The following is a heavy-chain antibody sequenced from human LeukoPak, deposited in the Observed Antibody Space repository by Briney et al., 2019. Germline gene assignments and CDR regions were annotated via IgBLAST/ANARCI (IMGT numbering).Heavy chain of an antibody. CDR1: GGPIRSYY. D-gene: IGHD6-13*01. CDR3: VRVYYSSSYDYWYFDL. CDR2: IYYSRST. Sequence: SETLSLTCTVSGGPIRSYYWSWIPKSPGKALEGSGYIYYSRSTNYNPSPKRRVTLSVDTSKKQVPLDLSSVTTAGTAPFYCVRVYYSSSYDYWYFDLWGRGTLVTVSS. J-gene: IGHJ2*01. V-gene: IGHV4-59*13.